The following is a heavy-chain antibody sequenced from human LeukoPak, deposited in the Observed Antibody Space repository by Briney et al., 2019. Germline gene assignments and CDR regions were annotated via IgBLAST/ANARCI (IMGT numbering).Heavy chain of an antibody. J-gene: IGHJ4*02. V-gene: IGHV3-66*01. Sequence: PGGSLRLSCAASGFTVSSNYMSWVRQAPGKGLEWVSFIYRGGTTYYADSVKGRFTISRDNSKNTLYLQMNSLRAEDTAVYYCAKEIYGDYVMYYFDYWGQGTLVTVSS. CDR3: AKEIYGDYVMYYFDY. CDR2: IYRGGTT. D-gene: IGHD4-17*01. CDR1: GFTVSSNY.